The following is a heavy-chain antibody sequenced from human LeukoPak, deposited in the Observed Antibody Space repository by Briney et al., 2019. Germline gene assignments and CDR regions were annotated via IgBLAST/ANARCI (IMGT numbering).Heavy chain of an antibody. Sequence: SETLSLTCTVSGGSISSGGYSWSWIRQPPGKGLEWIGYIYYSASTSNNPSLKSRATISVDTSKNQFSLKLTSVTAADTAVYYCAREGLTGTEHWGQGTLVTVSS. CDR1: GGSISSGGYS. V-gene: IGHV4-30-4*01. CDR3: AREGLTGTEH. CDR2: IYYSAST. D-gene: IGHD1-7*01. J-gene: IGHJ1*01.